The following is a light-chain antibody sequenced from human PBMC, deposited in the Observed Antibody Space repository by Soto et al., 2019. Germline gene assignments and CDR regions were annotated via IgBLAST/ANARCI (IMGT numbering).Light chain of an antibody. CDR1: SSDVGTYNY. V-gene: IGLV2-14*01. CDR2: EVS. J-gene: IGLJ2*01. CDR3: SSFASSTTVL. Sequence: QSVLTQPASVSESPGQSITISCTGSSSDVGTYNYVSWYQQHPGKAPKLMIFEVSNRPSGVSNRFSGSKSGNTASLTISGLQAEDEADYYCSSFASSTTVLFGGGTKLTVL.